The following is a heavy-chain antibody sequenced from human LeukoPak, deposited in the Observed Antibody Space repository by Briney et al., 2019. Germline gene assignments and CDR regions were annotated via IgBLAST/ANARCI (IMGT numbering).Heavy chain of an antibody. CDR3: AKGSSGYFFDL. CDR2: ISNDGGGR. V-gene: IGHV3-23*01. Sequence: PGGSLRLSSAASGITFNNYGLIWVRQAPGKGLEWVSAISNDGGGRTYADFVKGRFTISRDNSKNTLYLQMDSLRADDTALYYCAKGSSGYFFDLWGQGTLVTVSS. J-gene: IGHJ4*02. CDR1: GITFNNYG. D-gene: IGHD3-22*01.